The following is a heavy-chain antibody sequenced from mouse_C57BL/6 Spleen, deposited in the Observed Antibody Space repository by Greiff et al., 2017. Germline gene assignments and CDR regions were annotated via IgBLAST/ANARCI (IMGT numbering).Heavy chain of an antibody. CDR2: INYDGSST. D-gene: IGHD2-2*01. CDR1: GFTFSDYY. J-gene: IGHJ4*01. V-gene: IGHV5-16*01. CDR3: ARDGYGYDGYYAMDY. Sequence: EVHLVESEGGLVQPGSSMKLSCTASGFTFSDYYMAWVRQVPEKGLEWVANINYDGSSTYYLDSLKSRFIISRDNAKNILYLQMSSLKSEDTATYYCARDGYGYDGYYAMDYWGQGTSVTVSS.